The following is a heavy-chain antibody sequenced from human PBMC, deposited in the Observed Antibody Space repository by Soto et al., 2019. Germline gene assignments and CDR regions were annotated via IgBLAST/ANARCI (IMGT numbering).Heavy chain of an antibody. Sequence: SETHSLTCPVSGVSIISSSYYWGWIRKPPGKGLEWIGSIYYSGNTYYNPSLKSRVTISVDTSKNQFSLKLISVTAADTVVYYCARNVVVPAPAAFDIWGQGTMVTVSS. CDR3: ARNVVVPAPAAFDI. CDR1: GVSIISSSYY. V-gene: IGHV4-39*01. CDR2: IYYSGNT. D-gene: IGHD2-2*01. J-gene: IGHJ3*02.